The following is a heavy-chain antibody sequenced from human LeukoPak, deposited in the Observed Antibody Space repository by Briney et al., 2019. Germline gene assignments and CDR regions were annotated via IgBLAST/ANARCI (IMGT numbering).Heavy chain of an antibody. V-gene: IGHV3-33*01. Sequence: QPGGSLRLSCAASGFTFSSYGMHWVRQAPGKGLEWVAVTWYDGSNKYYADSVKGRFTISRDNSKNTLYLQMNSLRAEDTAVYYCARYGSGSTIDYWGQGTLVTVSS. D-gene: IGHD3-10*01. CDR2: TWYDGSNK. CDR3: ARYGSGSTIDY. CDR1: GFTFSSYG. J-gene: IGHJ4*02.